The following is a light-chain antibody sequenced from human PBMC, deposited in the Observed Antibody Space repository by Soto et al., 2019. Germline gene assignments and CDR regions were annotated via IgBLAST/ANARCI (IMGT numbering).Light chain of an antibody. CDR3: QQYNSYSWT. Sequence: DIQMTQSPATLAASVGDRVSLTCRASQSIDTWLAWYQQKPGKAPKLLIYDASSLESGVPSRFSGSGSGTEFTLTISSLQPDDFATYYCQQYNSYSWTFGQGTKV. CDR2: DAS. CDR1: QSIDTW. V-gene: IGKV1-5*01. J-gene: IGKJ1*01.